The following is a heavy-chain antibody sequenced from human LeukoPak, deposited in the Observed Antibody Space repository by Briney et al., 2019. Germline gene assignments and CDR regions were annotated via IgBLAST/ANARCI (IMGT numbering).Heavy chain of an antibody. CDR2: IRYDGSNK. Sequence: GGSLRLSCAASGFTFISYGMHWVRQAPGKGLEWVAFIRYDGSNKYYADFVKGRFTISRDNSKNTLYLQMNSLRAEDTAVYYCAKDRESYYCTSTSCYLDYWGQGTLVTVSS. CDR3: AKDRESYYCTSTSCYLDY. CDR1: GFTFISYG. D-gene: IGHD2-2*01. V-gene: IGHV3-30*02. J-gene: IGHJ4*02.